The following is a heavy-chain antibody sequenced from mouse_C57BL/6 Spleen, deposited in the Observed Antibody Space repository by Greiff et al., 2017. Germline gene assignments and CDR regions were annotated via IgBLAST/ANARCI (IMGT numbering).Heavy chain of an antibody. CDR2: ISYEGSN. J-gene: IGHJ2*01. D-gene: IGHD1-1*01. CDR3: ARGIPFITRDY. CDR1: GYSITSGYY. V-gene: IGHV3-6*01. Sequence: EVQLQESGPGLVKPSQSLSLTCSVTGYSITSGYYWNWIRQFPGNKLEWMGYISYEGSNNYNPSLKNRISITRDTSKNQFFLKLNSVTTEDTATYYCARGIPFITRDYWGQGTTLTVSS.